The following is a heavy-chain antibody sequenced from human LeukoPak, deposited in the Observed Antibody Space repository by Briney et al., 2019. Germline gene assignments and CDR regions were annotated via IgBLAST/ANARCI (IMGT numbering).Heavy chain of an antibody. CDR3: ARASGSYLLDY. D-gene: IGHD1-26*01. V-gene: IGHV4-59*11. CDR1: GGSISSHY. J-gene: IGHJ4*02. CDR2: IYYSGST. Sequence: SETLSLTCAVSGGSISSHYWSWIRQPPGKGLEWIGYIYYSGSTNYNPSLKSRVTISVDTSKNKFSLKLSSVTAADTAVYYCARASGSYLLDYWGQGTLVTVSS.